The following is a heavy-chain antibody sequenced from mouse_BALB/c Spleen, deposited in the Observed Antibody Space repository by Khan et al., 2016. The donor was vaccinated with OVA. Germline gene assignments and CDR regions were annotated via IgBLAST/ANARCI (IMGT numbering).Heavy chain of an antibody. V-gene: IGHV3-2*02. CDR2: ISYSGRT. CDR1: GYSITSDYA. CDR3: ARSVTITTVVATDFDY. Sequence: EVQLQESGPGLVKPSQSLSLTCTVTGYSITSDYAWNWIRQFPGNKLEWMGYISYSGRTSYNPSLKSRISITRDTSKNQFFLKLNSVTTEDTATSYCARSVTITTVVATDFDYWGQGTTLPVSS. D-gene: IGHD1-1*01. J-gene: IGHJ2*01.